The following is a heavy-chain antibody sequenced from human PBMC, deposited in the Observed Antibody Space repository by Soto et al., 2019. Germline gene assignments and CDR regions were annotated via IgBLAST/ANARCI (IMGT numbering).Heavy chain of an antibody. V-gene: IGHV3-53*01. Sequence: EVQLVESGGDLIQPGGSLRLSCAASGFTVSSDYMTWVRQAPGKGLEWISIIYSDNNTDYADSVKGRFSISRDTSKKILYLQMNSLRAEDTAEYYCARHYSAMGVWGQGTTVTVSS. J-gene: IGHJ6*02. CDR1: GFTVSSDY. CDR3: ARHYSAMGV. CDR2: IYSDNNT.